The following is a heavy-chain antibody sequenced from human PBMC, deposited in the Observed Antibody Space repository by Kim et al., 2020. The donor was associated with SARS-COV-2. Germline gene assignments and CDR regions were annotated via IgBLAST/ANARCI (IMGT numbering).Heavy chain of an antibody. CDR3: TTEGVITMVRGVRNGMDV. J-gene: IGHJ6*02. D-gene: IGHD3-10*01. V-gene: IGHV3-15*01. Sequence: KGRFTISRDDSKNTLYLQMNSLKTEDTAVYYCTTEGVITMVRGVRNGMDVWGQGTTVTVSS.